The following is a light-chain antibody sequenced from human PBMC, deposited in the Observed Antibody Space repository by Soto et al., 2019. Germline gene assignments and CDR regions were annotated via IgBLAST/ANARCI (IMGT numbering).Light chain of an antibody. CDR3: KQRSDWPLT. CDR2: DAS. J-gene: IGKJ4*02. V-gene: IGKV3-11*01. Sequence: EIVLTQSPATLSLSPGERATLSCRASQSVSSYFAWYQQKPGQAPRLLIYDASNRATGIPARFSGSGSGTDFTLTSSSLEPEDFAVYYCKQRSDWPLTFGGGTKVEIK. CDR1: QSVSSY.